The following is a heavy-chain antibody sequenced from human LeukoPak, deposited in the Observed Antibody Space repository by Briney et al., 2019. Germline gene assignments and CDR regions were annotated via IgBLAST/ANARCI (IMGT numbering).Heavy chain of an antibody. V-gene: IGHV3-74*01. D-gene: IGHD3-10*01. CDR3: ARSYYYGSFDY. Sequence: PGGSLRLSCAASGFTFSSYWMHWVRQAPGKGLVWVSRINSDGSSTSYADSVKGRFTISRDNSENTLSLQMNSLRAEDTAVYYCARSYYYGSFDYWGQGTLVTVSS. J-gene: IGHJ4*02. CDR1: GFTFSSYW. CDR2: INSDGSST.